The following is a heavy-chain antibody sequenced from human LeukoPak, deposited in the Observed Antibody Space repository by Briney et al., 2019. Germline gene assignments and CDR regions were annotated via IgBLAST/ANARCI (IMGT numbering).Heavy chain of an antibody. CDR2: INAGSGNT. CDR3: ARGIAVAGPNDY. J-gene: IGHJ4*02. D-gene: IGHD6-19*01. V-gene: IGHV1-3*01. CDR1: GYTFTSYA. Sequence: ASVKVSCKASGYTFTSYAMHWVRRAPGQRLEWMGWINAGSGNTKYSQKFQGRVTITRDTSASTAYMELSSLRSEDTAVYYCARGIAVAGPNDYWGQGTLVTVSS.